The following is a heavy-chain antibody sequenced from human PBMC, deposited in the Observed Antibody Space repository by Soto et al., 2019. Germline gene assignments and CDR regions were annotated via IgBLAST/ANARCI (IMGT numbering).Heavy chain of an antibody. Sequence: QVQLVQSGAEVKKPGASVKVSCKASGSTSTSYDINWVRQATGQGLEWMGWMNPNSGNTGYAQKFQGRVTMTRSTSISTAYMELSSLTSEDTAVYYCATYPSMVLDAFDIWGQGTKVTVSS. CDR3: ATYPSMVLDAFDI. CDR1: GSTSTSYD. V-gene: IGHV1-8*01. J-gene: IGHJ3*02. CDR2: MNPNSGNT. D-gene: IGHD2-8*01.